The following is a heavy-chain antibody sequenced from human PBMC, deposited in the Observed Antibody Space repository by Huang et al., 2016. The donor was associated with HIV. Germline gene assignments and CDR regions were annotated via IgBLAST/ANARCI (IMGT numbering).Heavy chain of an antibody. Sequence: EVQLVQPGAEVKKPGESLKISCTGSGSTFTTYWLGWVRQMPGKGLEWRGIIYPGDYDTRDRPSFKGQVTSSAEKSSSTAYLQWSSLKASDTAMYYCARSQGYCSGGSCYGAFDLWGQGTMVTVSS. CDR2: IYPGDYDT. J-gene: IGHJ3*01. CDR3: ARSQGYCSGGSCYGAFDL. V-gene: IGHV5-51*03. D-gene: IGHD2-15*01. CDR1: GSTFTTYW.